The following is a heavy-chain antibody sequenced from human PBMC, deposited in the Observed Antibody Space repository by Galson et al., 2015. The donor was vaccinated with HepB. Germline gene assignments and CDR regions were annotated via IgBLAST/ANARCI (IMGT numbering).Heavy chain of an antibody. CDR3: ARDPNRDGYTGLLDY. Sequence: SLRLSCAASGFTFSSYGMHWVRQAPGKGLEWMAVIWYDGSNKYYADSVKGRFTISRDNSKNTLYLQMNSLRAEDTAVYYCARDPNRDGYTGLLDYWGQGTLVTVSS. CDR2: IWYDGSNK. CDR1: GFTFSSYG. D-gene: IGHD5-24*01. J-gene: IGHJ4*02. V-gene: IGHV3-33*01.